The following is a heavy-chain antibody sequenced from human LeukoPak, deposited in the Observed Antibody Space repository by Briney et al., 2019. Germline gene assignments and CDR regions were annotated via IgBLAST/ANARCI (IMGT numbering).Heavy chain of an antibody. D-gene: IGHD6-13*01. Sequence: TGGSLRLSCAASGFTFSGSGMHWVRQASGKGLEWVGRIRSKANSYATAYAASVKGRFTISRDDPKNTAYLQMNSLKTEDTAVYYCTRQVAAAGTGGAYYYYYMDVWGKGTTVTVSS. J-gene: IGHJ6*03. CDR2: IRSKANSYAT. CDR3: TRQVAAAGTGGAYYYYYMDV. V-gene: IGHV3-73*01. CDR1: GFTFSGSG.